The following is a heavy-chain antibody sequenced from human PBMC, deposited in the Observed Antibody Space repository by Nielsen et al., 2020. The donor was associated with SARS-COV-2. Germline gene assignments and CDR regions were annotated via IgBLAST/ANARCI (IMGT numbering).Heavy chain of an antibody. D-gene: IGHD1-26*01. CDR2: IYYSGST. J-gene: IGHJ6*03. CDR1: GGSISSGGYY. Sequence: SETLSLTCTVSGGSISSGGYYWSWIRQHPGKGLEWIGYIYYSGSTYYNPSLKSRVTISVDTSKNQFSLKLSSVTAADTAVYYCASTGATVAGRFYYYYYMDVWGKGTTVTVSS. V-gene: IGHV4-31*03. CDR3: ASTGATVAGRFYYYYYMDV.